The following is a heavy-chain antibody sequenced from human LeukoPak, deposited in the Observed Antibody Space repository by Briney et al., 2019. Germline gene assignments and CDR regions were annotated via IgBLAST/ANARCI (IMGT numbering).Heavy chain of an antibody. J-gene: IGHJ4*02. V-gene: IGHV3-21*01. CDR2: ISSSSSYI. Sequence: GGSLRLSCAASGFTFSSYSMNWVRQAPGKGLEWVSSISSSSSYIYYADSVKGRFTISRDSAKNSLYLQMNSLRAEDTAVYYCARDMGDGYNYWGQGTLVTVSS. CDR1: GFTFSSYS. D-gene: IGHD5-24*01. CDR3: ARDMGDGYNY.